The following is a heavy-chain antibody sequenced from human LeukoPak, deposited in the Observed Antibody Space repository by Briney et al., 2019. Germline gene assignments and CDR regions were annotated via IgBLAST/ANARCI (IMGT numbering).Heavy chain of an antibody. Sequence: GGSLTLSCAASGFTFSSYCKSWVRHAPGKGLEWVANIKQDGSEKYYVDSVKGRFTISRDNAKNSLYLQMNSLRAEDTAVYYCARPIVGAAVGDYWGQGTLVTVSS. CDR2: IKQDGSEK. J-gene: IGHJ4*02. CDR1: GFTFSSYC. D-gene: IGHD1-26*01. CDR3: ARPIVGAAVGDY. V-gene: IGHV3-7*01.